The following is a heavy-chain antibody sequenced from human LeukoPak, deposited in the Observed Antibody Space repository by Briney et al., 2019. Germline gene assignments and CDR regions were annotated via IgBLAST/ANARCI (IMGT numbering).Heavy chain of an antibody. V-gene: IGHV4-4*07. CDR3: ATSPPVVPAAITAFDI. J-gene: IGHJ3*02. D-gene: IGHD2-2*01. CDR2: IYTSGSTP. Sequence: SETLSLTCTVSGASIKNYYWSWIRQSAGKGLEWIGRIYTSGSTPDYSPSLKSRVTMSIGTSKNQFSLQLSSVTAADTAVYYCATSPPVVPAAITAFDIWGQGTMVTVSS. CDR1: GASIKNYY.